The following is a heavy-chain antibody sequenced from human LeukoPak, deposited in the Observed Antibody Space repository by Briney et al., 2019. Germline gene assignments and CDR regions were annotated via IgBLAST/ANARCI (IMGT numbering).Heavy chain of an antibody. CDR1: GGTFSSYA. D-gene: IGHD5-18*01. CDR2: IIPIFGTA. J-gene: IGHJ4*02. CDR3: ARDLQLWLQPDYFDY. V-gene: IGHV1-69*13. Sequence: SVKVSCKASGGTFSSYAISWVRQAPGQGLEWMGGIIPIFGTANYAQKFQGRVTITADESTSTAYMELSSLRSEDTAVYYCARDLQLWLQPDYFDYWGQGTLVTVSS.